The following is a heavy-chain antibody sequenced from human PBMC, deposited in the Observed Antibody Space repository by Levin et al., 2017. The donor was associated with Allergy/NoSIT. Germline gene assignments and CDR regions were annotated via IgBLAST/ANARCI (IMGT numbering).Heavy chain of an antibody. J-gene: IGHJ4*02. CDR3: ALARGEENEYAKYGPPPIRYFFDF. V-gene: IGHV4-31*03. Sequence: SETLSLTCTVSGGSINSGGHYWSWIRQHPGKAPEWIGNIYFTGSTSYNPSLKSRVSISDDSSKNQFSLRLTSVTAADTAVYYCALARGEENEYAKYGPPPIRYFFDFWGPGTLVVVSS. D-gene: IGHD3-10*01. CDR2: IYFTGST. CDR1: GGSINSGGHY.